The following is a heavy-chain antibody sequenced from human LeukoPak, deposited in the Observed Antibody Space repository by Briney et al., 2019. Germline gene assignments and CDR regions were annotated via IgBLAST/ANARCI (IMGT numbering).Heavy chain of an antibody. CDR1: GFSFSGSY. Sequence: GGSLRLSCAASGFSFSGSYMSWIRQAPGRGLEWVSYISGSSNDINYADSVKGRFTVSRDNTKNSLYLQMNSLRAEDTAVYYCAELGITMIGGVWGKGTTVTISS. CDR2: ISGSSNDI. J-gene: IGHJ6*04. V-gene: IGHV3-11*06. CDR3: AELGITMIGGV. D-gene: IGHD3-10*02.